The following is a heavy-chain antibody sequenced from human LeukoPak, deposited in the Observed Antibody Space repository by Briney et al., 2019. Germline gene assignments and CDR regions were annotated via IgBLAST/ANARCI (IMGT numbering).Heavy chain of an antibody. CDR2: VNPNTGGT. J-gene: IGHJ5*02. Sequence: ASVKVSCKASGYTFTDYYMHWVRQAPGQGLEWMGWVNPNTGGTYYAQKFQDRVTMTRDASIGTAYMELNRLRSDDTAVYYCGRDLVSRQEVDQPWGQGTLVTVSS. CDR1: GYTFTDYY. CDR3: GRDLVSRQEVDQP. V-gene: IGHV1-2*02. D-gene: IGHD6-13*01.